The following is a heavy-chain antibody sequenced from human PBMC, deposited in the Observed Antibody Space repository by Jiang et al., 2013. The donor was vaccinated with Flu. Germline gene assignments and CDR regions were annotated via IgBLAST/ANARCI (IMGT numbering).Heavy chain of an antibody. Sequence: KASGYTFTSYGISWVRQAPGQGLEWMGWISDYNGNTNYAQKLQGRVTMTTDTSTSTAYMELRSLRSDDTAVYYCARDFAPYSSSSGLRDWFDPWGQGTLVTVSS. J-gene: IGHJ5*02. CDR2: ISDYNGNT. CDR1: GYTFTSYG. V-gene: IGHV1-18*01. D-gene: IGHD6-6*01. CDR3: ARDFAPYSSSSGLRDWFDP.